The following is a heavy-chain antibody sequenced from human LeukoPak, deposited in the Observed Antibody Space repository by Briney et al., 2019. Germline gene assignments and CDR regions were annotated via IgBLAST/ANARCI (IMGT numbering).Heavy chain of an antibody. CDR3: ARDLAAVAGTHFDY. CDR1: GYSISSGYY. Sequence: SETLSLTCTVSGYSISSGYYWGWIRQPPGKGLEWIGSIYHGGSTYYNPSLKSRVTISVDTSKNQFSLKLSSVTAADTAVYYCARDLAAVAGTHFDYWGQGTLVTVSS. J-gene: IGHJ4*02. CDR2: IYHGGST. V-gene: IGHV4-38-2*02. D-gene: IGHD6-19*01.